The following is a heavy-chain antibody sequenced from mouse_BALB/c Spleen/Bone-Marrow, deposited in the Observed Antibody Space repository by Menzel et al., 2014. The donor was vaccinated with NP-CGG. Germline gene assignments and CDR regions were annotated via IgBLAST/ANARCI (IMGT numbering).Heavy chain of an antibody. D-gene: IGHD2-4*01. CDR1: GISITTGNYR. Sequence: EVKLVESGPGLVKPSQTVSLTCTVTGISITTGNYRWSWIRQFPGNKLEWIGYIYYSGTITYNPSLTSRTTITRDTSKSQFFLEMNSLTAEDTATYYCARGAMITTGYFDYWGQGTTLTVSS. J-gene: IGHJ2*01. V-gene: IGHV3-5*02. CDR3: ARGAMITTGYFDY. CDR2: IYYSGTI.